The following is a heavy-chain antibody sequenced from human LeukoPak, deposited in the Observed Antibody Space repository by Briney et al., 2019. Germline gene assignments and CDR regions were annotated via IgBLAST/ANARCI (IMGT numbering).Heavy chain of an antibody. CDR3: AKDYHRYYFDY. J-gene: IGHJ4*02. Sequence: GGSLRLSCAASGFTFSSYGMHWVRQAPGKGLEWVAVISYDGSNKFYADSVKGRFTISRDNSKNTLYLQMNSLRAEDTAVYYCAKDYHRYYFDYWGQGTLVTVSS. V-gene: IGHV3-30*18. CDR1: GFTFSSYG. CDR2: ISYDGSNK. D-gene: IGHD3-16*02.